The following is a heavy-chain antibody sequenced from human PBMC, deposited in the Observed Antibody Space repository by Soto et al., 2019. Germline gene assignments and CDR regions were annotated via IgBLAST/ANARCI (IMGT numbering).Heavy chain of an antibody. J-gene: IGHJ4*02. Sequence: SETLSLTCTVSGGSVNSVYYYWSWIRQPPGRGLEWIGYIYYTGNTNYNPSLKSRVTISVDTSRNHFSLKLSSVTAADPAVYYCAREFSNSPEAFDSWGQGSLVTVSS. CDR3: AREFSNSPEAFDS. V-gene: IGHV4-61*03. D-gene: IGHD6-6*01. CDR1: GGSVNSVYYY. CDR2: IYYTGNT.